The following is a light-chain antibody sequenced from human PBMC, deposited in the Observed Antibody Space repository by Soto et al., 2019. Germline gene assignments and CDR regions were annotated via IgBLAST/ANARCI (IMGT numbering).Light chain of an antibody. CDR2: KAS. CDR3: QHYDGMFT. V-gene: IGKV1-5*03. CDR1: QTISSW. J-gene: IGKJ3*01. Sequence: DIQMTQSPSTLSGSVGYRFTITCRASQTISSWLAWYQQKPGKAPKLLIYKASTLKSGVPSRFSGSGSGTEFTLTISSLQPDDLATYYCQHYDGMFTFGPGTTVDIK.